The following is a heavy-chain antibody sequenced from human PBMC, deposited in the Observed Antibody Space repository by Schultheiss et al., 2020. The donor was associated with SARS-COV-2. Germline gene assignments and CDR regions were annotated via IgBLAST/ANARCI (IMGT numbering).Heavy chain of an antibody. V-gene: IGHV4-59*08. D-gene: IGHD4/OR15-4a*01. Sequence: SQTLSLTCSVSGGSISNYYWSWIRQPPGKGLEWIGYISDAGRTNYNPSLTSRVTISADPSKKQISLNLTSVTAADTAVYYCARHHCQRCQLGNWGQGTLVTVSS. CDR1: GGSISNYY. J-gene: IGHJ4*02. CDR3: ARHHCQRCQLGN. CDR2: ISDAGRT.